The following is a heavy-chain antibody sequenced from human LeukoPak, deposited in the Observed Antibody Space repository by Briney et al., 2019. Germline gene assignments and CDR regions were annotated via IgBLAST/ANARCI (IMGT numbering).Heavy chain of an antibody. CDR3: ARGNFYDNKGYSPELRY. CDR1: GGSFSGYY. J-gene: IGHJ4*02. D-gene: IGHD3-10*01. CDR2: INHSGST. Sequence: KPSETLSLTCAVYGGSFSGYYWSWIRQPPGKGLEWIGEINHSGSTNYNPSLKSRVTISVDTSKNQFSLKLSSVTAADTAVYYCARGNFYDNKGYSPELRYWGQGTLVTVSS. V-gene: IGHV4-34*01.